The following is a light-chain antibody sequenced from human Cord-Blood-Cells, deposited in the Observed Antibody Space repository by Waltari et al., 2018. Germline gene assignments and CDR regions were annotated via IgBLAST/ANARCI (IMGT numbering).Light chain of an antibody. V-gene: IGLV2-14*01. Sequence: QSALTQPASVSGSPGQSITISCTGTSSDVGGYNYVSWYHQHPGKAPKLMIYEVSNRPSGVSIRFSGSRSGNTASLTISGLRAEDEADYYCSSYTSSSTLGFGGGTKLTVL. CDR3: SSYTSSSTLG. J-gene: IGLJ3*02. CDR2: EVS. CDR1: SSDVGGYNY.